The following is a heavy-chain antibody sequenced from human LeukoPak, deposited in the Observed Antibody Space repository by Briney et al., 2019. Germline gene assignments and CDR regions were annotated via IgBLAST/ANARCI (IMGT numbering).Heavy chain of an antibody. CDR3: ARAGSGSYLGYDYYMDV. D-gene: IGHD3-10*01. V-gene: IGHV4-4*07. Sequence: PSETLSLTCTASGGSISSYYWSWIRQPAGKGLEWIGRIYTSGSTNYNPSLKSRVTISADKSKKQFSLKLSSVTAADTAVYYCARAGSGSYLGYDYYMDVWGKGTTVTVSS. CDR1: GGSISSYY. J-gene: IGHJ6*03. CDR2: IYTSGST.